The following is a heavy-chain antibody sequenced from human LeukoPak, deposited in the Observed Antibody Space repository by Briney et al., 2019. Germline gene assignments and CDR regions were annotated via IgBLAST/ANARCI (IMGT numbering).Heavy chain of an antibody. CDR3: SRGEYQLLYDY. J-gene: IGHJ4*02. CDR1: GYTFTGYY. CDR2: INPSGGST. D-gene: IGHD2-2*02. V-gene: IGHV1-46*01. Sequence: GASVKVSCKASGYTFTGYYMHWVRQAPGQGLEWMGIINPSGGSTSYAQKFQGRVTMTRDTSTSTVYMELSSLRSEDTAVYYCSRGEYQLLYDYWGQGTQVTVSS.